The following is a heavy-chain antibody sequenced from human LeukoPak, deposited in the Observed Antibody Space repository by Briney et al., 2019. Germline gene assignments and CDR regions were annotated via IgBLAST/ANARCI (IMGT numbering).Heavy chain of an antibody. D-gene: IGHD6-13*01. V-gene: IGHV1-8*03. CDR1: GYTFANYD. CDR2: MNPNSGNT. Sequence: ASVKVSCKASGYTFANYDINWVRRATGQGLEWMGWMNPNSGNTGYAQKFQGRVTITRNTSISTANMELSSLRSEDTAVYYCARGRSSSRSGGFDYWGQGTLVTVSS. CDR3: ARGRSSSRSGGFDY. J-gene: IGHJ4*02.